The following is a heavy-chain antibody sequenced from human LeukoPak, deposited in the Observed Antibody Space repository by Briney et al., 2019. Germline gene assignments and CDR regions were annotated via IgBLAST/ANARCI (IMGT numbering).Heavy chain of an antibody. CDR2: ISYDGSNK. Sequence: LTGGSLILSCAASGFTFSNYDMHWVRQAPGKGLEWVAVISYDGSNKYYADSVKGRFTISRDNSKNTVYLQMNSLRAEDTAVYYCAKDREGTTFDNWGQGTLVTVSS. D-gene: IGHD1-7*01. J-gene: IGHJ4*02. CDR1: GFTFSNYD. V-gene: IGHV3-30*18. CDR3: AKDREGTTFDN.